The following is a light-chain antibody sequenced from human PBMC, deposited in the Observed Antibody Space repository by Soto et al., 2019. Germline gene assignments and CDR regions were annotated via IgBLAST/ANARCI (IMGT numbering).Light chain of an antibody. CDR2: GAS. V-gene: IGKV3-20*01. J-gene: IGKJ1*01. CDR3: QDYHGSPLT. Sequence: TVLTQSPGTLSLSPGERAALSCRASQSVSSDWLAWYQQKPGQPPRLLIYGASNRATGIPDRLSGSGSGTDFTVAISRLEPEDFGFYFCQDYHGSPLTFGQGNMLEIK. CDR1: QSVSSDW.